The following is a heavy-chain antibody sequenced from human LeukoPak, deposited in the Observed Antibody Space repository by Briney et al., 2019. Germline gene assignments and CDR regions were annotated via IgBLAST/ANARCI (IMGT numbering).Heavy chain of an antibody. D-gene: IGHD4-11*01. Sequence: GGSLRLSCAASTFTFTTYVMGWVRQAPGKGLEWVSVISASGDRTYYADSVKGRFTISRDNSKNTLYLQMDSLRAEDTAAYYCAKDVNDYQGAFDIWGQGTMVTVSS. CDR3: AKDVNDYQGAFDI. CDR1: TFTFTTYV. J-gene: IGHJ3*02. V-gene: IGHV3-23*01. CDR2: ISASGDRT.